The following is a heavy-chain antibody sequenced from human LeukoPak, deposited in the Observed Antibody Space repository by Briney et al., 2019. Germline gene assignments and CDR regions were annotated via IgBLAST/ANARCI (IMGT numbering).Heavy chain of an antibody. Sequence: GGSLRLPCAASGFTFSDYNMSWVRQAPGKGLEWVANIKQDGSEKYYVDSVKGRFTISRDNAKNSLYLQMNSLRAEDTAVYYCAREDYGSSSWANFDRWGRGTLVTVSS. CDR2: IKQDGSEK. V-gene: IGHV3-7*01. CDR1: GFTFSDYN. CDR3: AREDYGSSSWANFDR. J-gene: IGHJ2*01. D-gene: IGHD6-13*01.